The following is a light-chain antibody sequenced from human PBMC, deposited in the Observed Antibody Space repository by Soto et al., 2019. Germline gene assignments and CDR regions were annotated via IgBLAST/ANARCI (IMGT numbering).Light chain of an antibody. J-gene: IGKJ4*01. CDR2: AAS. CDR1: QGISSY. Sequence: AIRMTQSPSSFSASTGDRVTITCRASQGISSYLAWYQQKPGKAPKLLIYAASTLQSGVPSRFSGSGSGTDFTLTISCLQSEDFATYYCQQYYRYGTFGGGTKVEIK. V-gene: IGKV1-8*01. CDR3: QQYYRYGT.